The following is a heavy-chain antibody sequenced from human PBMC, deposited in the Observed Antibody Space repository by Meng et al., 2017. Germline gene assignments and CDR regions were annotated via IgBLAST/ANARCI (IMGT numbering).Heavy chain of an antibody. CDR2: IYYSGST. Sequence: QLRESGPGLVKPSQTLSLTCTVSGGSISSGGYYWSWIRQHPGKGLEWIGYIYYSGSTYYNPSLKSLVTISVDTSKNQFSLKLSSVTAADTAVYYCARSTVLRYFDWSDAFDIWGQGTMVTVSS. CDR1: GGSISSGGYY. V-gene: IGHV4-31*01. D-gene: IGHD3-9*01. CDR3: ARSTVLRYFDWSDAFDI. J-gene: IGHJ3*02.